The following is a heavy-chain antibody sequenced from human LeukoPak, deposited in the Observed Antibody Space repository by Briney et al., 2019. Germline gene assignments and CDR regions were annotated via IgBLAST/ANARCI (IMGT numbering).Heavy chain of an antibody. CDR1: GGTISSGSYY. CDR2: IYTSGST. Sequence: SETLSLTCTVSGGTISSGSYYWSWIRQPAGKGLEWIGRIYTSGSTNYNPSLKSRVTISVDTSKNQFSLKLSSVTAADTAVYYCARVPGGSYYFDYWGQGTLVTVSS. D-gene: IGHD1-26*01. CDR3: ARVPGGSYYFDY. J-gene: IGHJ4*02. V-gene: IGHV4-61*02.